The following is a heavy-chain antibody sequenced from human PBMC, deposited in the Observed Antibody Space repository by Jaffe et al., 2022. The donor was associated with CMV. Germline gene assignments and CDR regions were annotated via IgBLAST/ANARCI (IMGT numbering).Heavy chain of an antibody. J-gene: IGHJ6*03. CDR3: AARTVEGDYYYYYMDV. CDR2: ISSSGSTI. CDR1: GFTFSSYE. Sequence: EVQLVESGGGLVQPGGSLRLSCAASGFTFSSYEMNWVRQAPGKGLEWVSYISSSGSTIYYADSVKGRFTISRDNAKNSLYLQMNSLRAEDTAVYYCAARTVEGDYYYYYMDVWGKGTTVTVSS. V-gene: IGHV3-48*03.